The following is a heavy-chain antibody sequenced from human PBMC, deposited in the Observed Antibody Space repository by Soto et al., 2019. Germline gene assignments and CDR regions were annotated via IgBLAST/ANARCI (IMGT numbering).Heavy chain of an antibody. CDR2: IIPLTETP. CDR1: GGTFSDYA. V-gene: IGHV1-69*01. CDR3: AIDTRSSWSCDF. D-gene: IGHD6-13*01. J-gene: IGHJ4*02. Sequence: QVQVVQSGAEVKKPGSSVKVSCKASGGTFSDYAISWVRQAPGQGLEWMGGIIPLTETPVYAQTVQGRLTISADEVTSVAYMELSTLISDDTAVYYCAIDTRSSWSCDFWGQGTLVTVSS.